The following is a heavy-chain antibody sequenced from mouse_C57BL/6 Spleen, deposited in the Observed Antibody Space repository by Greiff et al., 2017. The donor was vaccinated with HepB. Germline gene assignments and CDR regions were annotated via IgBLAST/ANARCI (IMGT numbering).Heavy chain of an antibody. CDR1: GYAFSSYW. J-gene: IGHJ4*01. V-gene: IGHV1-80*01. D-gene: IGHD2-5*01. CDR2: IYPGDGDT. CDR3: ARGSNYVGNAMDY. Sequence: QVQLQQSGAELVKPGASVKISCKASGYAFSSYWMNWVKQRPGKGLEWIGQIYPGDGDTNYNGKFKGKATLTADKSSSTAYMQLSSLTSEDSAVYFCARGSNYVGNAMDYWGQGTSVTVSS.